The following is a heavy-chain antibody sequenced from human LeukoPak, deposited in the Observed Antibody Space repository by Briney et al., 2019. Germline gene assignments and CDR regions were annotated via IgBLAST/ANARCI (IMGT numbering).Heavy chain of an antibody. Sequence: GGSLRLSCAASGFTFSGSAIHWVRQASGKGLEWVGRIRSKVNNYATSYAASVKDRFTISRDDSKNTAYLQMNSLNTEDTAVYYCTIHPNTAMVGTDAFDIWGQGTMVTVSS. D-gene: IGHD5-18*01. V-gene: IGHV3-73*01. CDR2: IRSKVNNYAT. CDR3: TIHPNTAMVGTDAFDI. CDR1: GFTFSGSA. J-gene: IGHJ3*02.